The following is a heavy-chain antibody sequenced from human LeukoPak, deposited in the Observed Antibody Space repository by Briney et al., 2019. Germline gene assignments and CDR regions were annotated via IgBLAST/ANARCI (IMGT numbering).Heavy chain of an antibody. D-gene: IGHD2-15*01. CDR1: GFTFSSYG. J-gene: IGHJ4*02. CDR3: AKSTAPCSRGSCYSALES. Sequence: PVGSLRLSCAASGFTFSSYGMHWVRQAPGKGLEWVSGISWNSGSIGYADSVKGRFTISRDNSENTLYLQMNSLRVEDTAIYYCAKSTAPCSRGSCYSALESWGQGTLVTVSS. CDR2: ISWNSGSI. V-gene: IGHV3-9*01.